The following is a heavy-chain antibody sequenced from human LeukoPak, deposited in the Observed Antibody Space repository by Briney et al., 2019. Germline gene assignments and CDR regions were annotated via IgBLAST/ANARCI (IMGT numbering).Heavy chain of an antibody. D-gene: IGHD2-2*01. J-gene: IGHJ4*02. Sequence: ASVKVSCKASGYTFTGYYMHWVRQAPGRGLEWMGWINPNSGGTNYAQKFQGRVTMTRDTSISTAYMELSRLRSDDTAVYYCARGRNIVVVPAATSVAGLPDYWGQGTLVTVSS. CDR3: ARGRNIVVVPAATSVAGLPDY. CDR2: INPNSGGT. V-gene: IGHV1-2*02. CDR1: GYTFTGYY.